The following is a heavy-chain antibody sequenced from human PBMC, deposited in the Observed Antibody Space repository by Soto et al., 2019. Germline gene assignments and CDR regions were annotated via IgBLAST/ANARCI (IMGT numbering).Heavy chain of an antibody. Sequence: SETLSLTCTVSGGSISTYYWSWIRQPPGKGLEWIGYIYYTGSTYYNPSLKSRLTISVDMSKNQFSLKLSSVTAADTAVYYCARDRGYSHGYGLDYWGQGTLVTVSS. CDR1: GGSISTYY. V-gene: IGHV4-59*12. CDR2: IYYTGST. J-gene: IGHJ4*02. D-gene: IGHD5-18*01. CDR3: ARDRGYSHGYGLDY.